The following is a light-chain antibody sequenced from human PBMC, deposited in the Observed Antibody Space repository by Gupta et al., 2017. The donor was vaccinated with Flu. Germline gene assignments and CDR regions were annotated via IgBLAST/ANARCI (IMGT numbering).Light chain of an antibody. Sequence: GETVNIACQGDSLRSYYASWYQQKTGHAPVLIISGKNNRPSGSADRFSGASSRNTAAVTITGAQEAEDDDYYYCSRDRSGAEYVFGNGTKVTVL. J-gene: IGLJ1*01. CDR2: GKN. V-gene: IGLV3-19*01. CDR3: CSRDRSGAEYV. CDR1: SLRSYY.